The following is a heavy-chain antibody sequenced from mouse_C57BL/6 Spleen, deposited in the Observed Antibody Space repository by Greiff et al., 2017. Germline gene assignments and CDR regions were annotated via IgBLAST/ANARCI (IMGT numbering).Heavy chain of an antibody. V-gene: IGHV8-12*01. CDR3: ARKDDYEDAMDY. CDR1: GFSLSTSGMG. D-gene: IGHD2-4*01. J-gene: IGHJ4*01. CDR2: IYWDDDK. Sequence: QVTLKESGPGILQSSQTLSLTCSFSGFSLSTSGMGVSWIRQPSGKGLEWLAHIYWDDDKRYNPSLKSRLTISKDTSRNQVFLKITSVDTADTATYYCARKDDYEDAMDYWGQGTSVTVSS.